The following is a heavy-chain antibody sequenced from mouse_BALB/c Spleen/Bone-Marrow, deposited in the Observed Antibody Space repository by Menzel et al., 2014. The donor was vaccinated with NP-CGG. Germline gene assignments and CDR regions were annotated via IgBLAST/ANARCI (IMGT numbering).Heavy chain of an antibody. CDR1: GYTFTSYY. D-gene: IGHD2-4*01. Sequence: QVQLQQSGPELVKPGASVRISCKASGYTFTSYYIHWVRQRPGQGLEWIGWIYPGDFNTKFNEKFEGRATLTADKSSSTASMQLSSLTSEDPAVYFCARKSQRAYDSMNYWGQGTSVTVSS. V-gene: IGHV1S56*01. CDR3: ARKSQRAYDSMNY. J-gene: IGHJ4*01. CDR2: IYPGDFNT.